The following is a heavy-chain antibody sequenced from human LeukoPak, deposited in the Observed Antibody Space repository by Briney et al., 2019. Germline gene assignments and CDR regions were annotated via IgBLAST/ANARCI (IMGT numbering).Heavy chain of an antibody. CDR2: INPSGGST. CDR1: GYTFTSYY. D-gene: IGHD3-22*01. J-gene: IGHJ4*02. Sequence: ASVKVSCKASGYTFTSYYLYWVRQAPGQGLEWMGVINPSGGSTTSAQKFQGRVTMTRDTSTSTVYMELPSLRSEDTAVYYCARGPGPADDGGGYCFDYWGQGTLVTVSS. CDR3: ARGPGPADDGGGYCFDY. V-gene: IGHV1-46*01.